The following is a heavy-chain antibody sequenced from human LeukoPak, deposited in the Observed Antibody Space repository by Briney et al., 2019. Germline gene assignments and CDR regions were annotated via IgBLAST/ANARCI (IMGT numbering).Heavy chain of an antibody. V-gene: IGHV4-38-2*02. CDR3: ARGGGGYDCRVGGSCYSRDYYYYYMDV. Sequence: SETLSLTCTVSGYSISSGYYWGWIRQPPGKGLEWIGSIYHSGSTYYNPSLKSRVTISVDTSKNQFSLKLSSVTAADTAVYYCARGGGGYDCRVGGSCYSRDYYYYYMDVWGKGTTVTVSS. CDR2: IYHSGST. J-gene: IGHJ6*03. D-gene: IGHD2-15*01. CDR1: GYSISSGYY.